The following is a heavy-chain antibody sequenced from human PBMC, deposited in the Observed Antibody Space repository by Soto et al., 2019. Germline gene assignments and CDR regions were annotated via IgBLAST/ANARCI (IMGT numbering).Heavy chain of an antibody. Sequence: ASVKVSCTASGYTFTSYGISWVRQAPGQGLEWMGWISAYNGNTNYAQKLQGRVTMTTDTSTSTAYMELRSLGSDDTAVYYCARGSITIFGVVLMDVWGKGTTVTVSS. CDR3: ARGSITIFGVVLMDV. CDR2: ISAYNGNT. J-gene: IGHJ6*04. D-gene: IGHD3-3*01. CDR1: GYTFTSYG. V-gene: IGHV1-18*01.